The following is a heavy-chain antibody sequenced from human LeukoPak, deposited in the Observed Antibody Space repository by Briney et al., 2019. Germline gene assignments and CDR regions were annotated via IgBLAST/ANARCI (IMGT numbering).Heavy chain of an antibody. V-gene: IGHV3-23*01. CDR1: GFTFRSYA. D-gene: IGHD4-23*01. CDR3: AKDPTTVEPAFAEYFQH. CDR2: ISGSGGRT. Sequence: GGSLTPSCALSGFTFRSYAMRWVRQPAEEGLEWVSAISGSGGRTYYADSVKGRFTISRGNSKSTLYLQMNSLRAEDTAVYYCAKDPTTVEPAFAEYFQHWGQGTLVTVSS. J-gene: IGHJ1*01.